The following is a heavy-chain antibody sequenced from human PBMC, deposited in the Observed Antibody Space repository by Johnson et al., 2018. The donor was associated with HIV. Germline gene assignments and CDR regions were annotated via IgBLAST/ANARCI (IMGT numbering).Heavy chain of an antibody. V-gene: IGHV3-9*01. CDR3: AKDKPSSGHAFDI. CDR2: IRWNSGSI. CDR1: GFTFDDYA. D-gene: IGHD6-19*01. Sequence: VQLVESGGGLVQPGRSLRLSCAASGFTFDDYAMHWVRQAPGKGLEWVSGIRWNSGSIGYADSVKGRFTISRDNAKNSLYLQMNSLRAEDTALYYCAKDKPSSGHAFDIWGQGTMVTVSS. J-gene: IGHJ3*02.